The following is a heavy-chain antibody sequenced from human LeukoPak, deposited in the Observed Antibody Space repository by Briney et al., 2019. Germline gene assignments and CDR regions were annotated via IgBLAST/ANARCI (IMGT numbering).Heavy chain of an antibody. J-gene: IGHJ3*02. CDR1: GFTFSSYA. CDR2: ISYDGSNK. CDR3: AKDIQLWPPGAFDI. Sequence: GRSLRLSCAASGFTFSSYAMHWVRQAPGKGLEWVAVISYDGSNKYYADSVKGRFTISRDNSKNTLYLQMNSLRAEDTAVYYCAKDIQLWPPGAFDIWGQGTMVTVSS. V-gene: IGHV3-30*04. D-gene: IGHD5-18*01.